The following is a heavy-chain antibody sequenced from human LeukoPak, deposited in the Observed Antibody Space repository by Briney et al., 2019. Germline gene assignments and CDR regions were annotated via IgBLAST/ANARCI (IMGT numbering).Heavy chain of an antibody. D-gene: IGHD6-19*01. J-gene: IGHJ4*02. CDR3: AKHTRTIAVAGMDY. V-gene: IGHV3-23*01. Sequence: GGSLRLSCAASGFTFSSNAMSWVRQAPGRGLEWVSAISGSGGSTYYADSAKGRFTISRDNSKNTLYLQMNSLRAEDTAVYYCAKHTRTIAVAGMDYWGQGTLVTVSP. CDR2: ISGSGGST. CDR1: GFTFSSNA.